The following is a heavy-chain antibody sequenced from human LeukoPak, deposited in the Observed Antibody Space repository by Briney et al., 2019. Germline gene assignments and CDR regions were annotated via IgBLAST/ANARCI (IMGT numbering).Heavy chain of an antibody. V-gene: IGHV1-18*01. CDR2: ISAYNGNT. J-gene: IGHJ6*02. CDR1: GYTFTSYG. Sequence: ASVKVSCKASGYTFTSYGISWVRQAPGQGLEWMGWISAYNGNTNYAQKLQGRVTMTTDTSTSTAYMELRSLRPDDTAVYYCARDRSAYTIFGVVIMNYYYYGMDVWGQGTTVTVSS. D-gene: IGHD3-3*01. CDR3: ARDRSAYTIFGVVIMNYYYYGMDV.